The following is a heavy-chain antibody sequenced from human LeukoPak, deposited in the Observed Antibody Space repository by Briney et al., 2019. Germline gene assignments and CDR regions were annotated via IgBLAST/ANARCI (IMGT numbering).Heavy chain of an antibody. V-gene: IGHV3-21*01. D-gene: IGHD2-2*01. CDR2: ISSSSSYI. J-gene: IGHJ6*03. CDR1: GFTFSSYS. CDR3: ARGVVPAAIRVLGYYYMDV. Sequence: GGSLRLSCAASGFTFSSYSMNWVRQAPGKGLEWVSSISSSSSYIYYADSVKGRFTISRDNAKNSLYLQMNSLRAEDTAVYYCARGVVPAAIRVLGYYYMDVWAKGPRSPSP.